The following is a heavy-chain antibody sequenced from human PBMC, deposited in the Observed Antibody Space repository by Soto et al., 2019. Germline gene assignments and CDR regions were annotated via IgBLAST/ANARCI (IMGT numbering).Heavy chain of an antibody. V-gene: IGHV4-31*03. CDR2: IRYSGST. CDR3: ARQGYRYGQGLDY. D-gene: IGHD1-1*01. CDR1: GGSISSGSYY. Sequence: QVQLQESGPGLVKPSQTLSLTCTVSGGSISSGSYYWGWIRQLPGKGLEWIGYIRYSGSTYYNPSLKSRVTISVDTSKKQFSLKLSSVTAADTAVYYCARQGYRYGQGLDYWGQGTLVTVSS. J-gene: IGHJ4*02.